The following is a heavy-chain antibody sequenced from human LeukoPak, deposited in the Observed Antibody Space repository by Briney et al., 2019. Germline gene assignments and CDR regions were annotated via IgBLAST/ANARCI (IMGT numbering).Heavy chain of an antibody. CDR1: GFTVSSNY. CDR2: IYSDGRI. D-gene: IGHD5-18*01. V-gene: IGHV3-53*01. Sequence: VGSLRLSCAASGFTVSSNYMSWVRQAPGKGLEWVSVIYSDGRIHSADSVKGRFTISRDDSKNTLSLQMSSLRAEDTAVYYCARESGYSYGLAGFFDYWGQGTLVTVSS. CDR3: ARESGYSYGLAGFFDY. J-gene: IGHJ4*02.